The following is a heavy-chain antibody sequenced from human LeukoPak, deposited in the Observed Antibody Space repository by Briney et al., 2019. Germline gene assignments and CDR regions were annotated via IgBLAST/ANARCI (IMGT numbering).Heavy chain of an antibody. Sequence: AASVKISCKASGGTFSSYAISWVRQAPGQGLEWMGRIIPILGIANYAQKFQGRVTITADKSTSTAYMELSSLRSEDTAVYYCGAADVVPAASGDAFDIWGQGTMVTVSS. V-gene: IGHV1-69*04. CDR2: IIPILGIA. CDR3: GAADVVPAASGDAFDI. J-gene: IGHJ3*02. CDR1: GGTFSSYA. D-gene: IGHD2-2*01.